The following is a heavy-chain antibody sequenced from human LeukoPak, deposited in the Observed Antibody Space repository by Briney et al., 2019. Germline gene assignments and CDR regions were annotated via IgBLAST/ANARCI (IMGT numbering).Heavy chain of an antibody. V-gene: IGHV4-39*02. CDR2: IYYSGST. CDR1: GGSISSSGYY. D-gene: IGHD2-2*01. J-gene: IGHJ4*02. CDR3: ARLGYCSSASCGPLGY. Sequence: SETLSLTCTVSGGSISSSGYYWGWIRQPPGKGLEWIGNIYYSGSTYYNPSLKSRVTISVDTSKNHISLKLNSVTAADTALYYCARLGYCSSASCGPLGYWGQGTLVTVSS.